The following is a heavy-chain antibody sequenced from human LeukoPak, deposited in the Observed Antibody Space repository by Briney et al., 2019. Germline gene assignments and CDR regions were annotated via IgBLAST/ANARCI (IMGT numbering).Heavy chain of an antibody. V-gene: IGHV4-30-2*01. CDR3: ARGHDYGDYEPFDY. D-gene: IGHD4-17*01. CDR1: GGSISSGGYS. Sequence: LSETLSLTCAVSGGSISSGGYSWSWIRQPPGKGLEWIGYIYHSGSTYYNPSLKSRVTISVDRSKNQFSLKLSSVTAADTAVYYCARGHDYGDYEPFDYWGQGTLVTVSS. J-gene: IGHJ4*02. CDR2: IYHSGST.